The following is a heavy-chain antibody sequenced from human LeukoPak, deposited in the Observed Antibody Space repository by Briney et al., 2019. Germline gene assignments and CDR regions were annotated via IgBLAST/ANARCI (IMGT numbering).Heavy chain of an antibody. CDR3: ARVPSGGYDILTNYYYYYGMDV. CDR1: GYTFTNYG. Sequence: ASVRVSCKASGYTFTNYGISWVRQAPGQGLEWMGWISPDSGNTKYAQKLQGRVTMTTDTSTSTAYMELRSLRSDDTAVYYCARVPSGGYDILTNYYYYYGMDVWGQGTTVTVSS. D-gene: IGHD3-9*01. J-gene: IGHJ6*02. CDR2: ISPDSGNT. V-gene: IGHV1-18*01.